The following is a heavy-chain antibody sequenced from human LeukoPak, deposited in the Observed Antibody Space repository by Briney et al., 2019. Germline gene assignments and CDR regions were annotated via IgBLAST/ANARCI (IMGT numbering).Heavy chain of an antibody. CDR1: GFTFSSYA. D-gene: IGHD6-19*01. Sequence: GGSLRLSCAASGFTFSSYAMHWVRQAPGKGLEWVAVISYDGSNKYYADSVKGRFTISRDNSKNTLYLQMNSLRAEDTAVYYCAKDWQQWLPLGYWGQGTLVTVSS. CDR3: AKDWQQWLPLGY. J-gene: IGHJ4*02. CDR2: ISYDGSNK. V-gene: IGHV3-30-3*01.